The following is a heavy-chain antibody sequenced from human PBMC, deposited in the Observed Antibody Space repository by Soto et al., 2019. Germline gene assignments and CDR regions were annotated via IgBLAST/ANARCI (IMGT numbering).Heavy chain of an antibody. J-gene: IGHJ6*02. D-gene: IGHD6-13*01. CDR1: GFTFSSYA. V-gene: IGHV3-23*01. CDR3: AKDLCSWYVQECYYYYYGMDV. Sequence: GGSLRLCCAASGFTFSSYAMSWVRQAPGKGLEWVSAISGSGGSTYYADSVKGRFTISRDNSKNSLYLQMNSLRTEDTALYYCAKDLCSWYVQECYYYYYGMDVWGQGTTVTVSS. CDR2: ISGSGGST.